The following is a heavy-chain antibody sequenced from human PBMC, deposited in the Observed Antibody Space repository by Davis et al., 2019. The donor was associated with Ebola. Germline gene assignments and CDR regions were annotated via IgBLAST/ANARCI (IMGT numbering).Heavy chain of an antibody. CDR1: GGSISSYY. Sequence: MPSETLSLTCTVSGGSISSYYWGWIRQPPGKGLEWIGSIFYTGSTFYNPSLNSRVSISVDTSKNQFSLKLSSVTAADTAVYYCARGSAAGVYFDYWGQGTLVTVSS. CDR2: IFYTGST. D-gene: IGHD6-13*01. CDR3: ARGSAAGVYFDY. J-gene: IGHJ4*02. V-gene: IGHV4-39*07.